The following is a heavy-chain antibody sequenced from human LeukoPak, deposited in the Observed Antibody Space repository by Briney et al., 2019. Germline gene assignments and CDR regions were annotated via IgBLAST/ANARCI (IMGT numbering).Heavy chain of an antibody. CDR2: IYYSGST. CDR1: GGSISSSSYY. V-gene: IGHV4-39*01. D-gene: IGHD3-16*02. J-gene: IGHJ4*02. Sequence: SETLSLTCTVSGGSISSSSYYWGWIRQPPGKGLEWIGSIYYSGSTYYNPSLKSRVTISVDTSKNQFSLKLSSVTAADTAVYYCARWIVSCFDYWGQGTLVTVSS. CDR3: ARWIVSCFDY.